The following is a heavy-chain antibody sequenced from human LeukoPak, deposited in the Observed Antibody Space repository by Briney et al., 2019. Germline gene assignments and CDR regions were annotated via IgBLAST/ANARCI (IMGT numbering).Heavy chain of an antibody. CDR3: ARDKYPVGVRFLEWLLAWFDP. CDR2: ISIDGSTT. Sequence: GGSLRLSCVGSGFTFSSYWMHWVRQGPGKGLEWVSRISIDGSTTTYADSVKGRFTISRDNAKNTAYLQMNSLRAEDTAVYYCARDKYPVGVRFLEWLLAWFDPWGQGTLVTVSS. J-gene: IGHJ5*02. V-gene: IGHV3-74*01. CDR1: GFTFSSYW. D-gene: IGHD3-3*01.